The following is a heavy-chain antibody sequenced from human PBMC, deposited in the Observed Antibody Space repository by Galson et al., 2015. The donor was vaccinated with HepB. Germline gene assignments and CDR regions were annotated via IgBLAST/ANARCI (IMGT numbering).Heavy chain of an antibody. CDR1: GFTFSSYS. CDR2: FNSNASNT. J-gene: IGHJ4*02. D-gene: IGHD6-19*01. CDR3: ARGVAVAGPYTDYFDKGDY. Sequence: SLRLSCAASGFTFSSYSLHWVRHVPGTGRVWVLGFNSNASNTGYADSVQSGLTISSDNANNTLYLQMNSLRVEDTAVYYCARGVAVAGPYTDYFDKGDYWGQVTLVTVSS. V-gene: IGHV3-74*01.